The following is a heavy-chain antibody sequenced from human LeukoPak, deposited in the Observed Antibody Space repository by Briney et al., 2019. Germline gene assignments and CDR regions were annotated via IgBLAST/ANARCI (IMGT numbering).Heavy chain of an antibody. CDR1: GYTFTGYY. Sequence: GASVKVSCKASGYTFTGYYMHWVRQAPRQGLEWMGRINPNSGGTNYAQKFQGRVTMTRDTSISTAYMELSRLRSDDTAVYYCARGYDYYDSSGYIDYWGQGTLVTVSS. V-gene: IGHV1-2*06. CDR3: ARGYDYYDSSGYIDY. CDR2: INPNSGGT. D-gene: IGHD3-22*01. J-gene: IGHJ4*02.